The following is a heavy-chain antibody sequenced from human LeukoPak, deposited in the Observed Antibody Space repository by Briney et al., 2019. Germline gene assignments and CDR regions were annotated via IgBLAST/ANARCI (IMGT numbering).Heavy chain of an antibody. CDR3: ARGGSHKDIVVAVAATYDP. J-gene: IGHJ5*02. Sequence: SETLSLTCAVYGGSFSGYYWSWIRQPPGKGLEWIGEINHSGSTDYNPSLKSRVTISVDTSKNQFSPKLSSVTAADTAVYYCARGGSHKDIVVAVAATYDPWGQGTLVTVSS. CDR2: INHSGST. D-gene: IGHD2-15*01. V-gene: IGHV4-34*01. CDR1: GGSFSGYY.